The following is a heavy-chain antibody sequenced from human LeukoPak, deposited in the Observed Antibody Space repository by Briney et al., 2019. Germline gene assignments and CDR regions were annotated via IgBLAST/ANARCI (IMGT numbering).Heavy chain of an antibody. V-gene: IGHV1-18*04. CDR2: ISAYNGNT. Sequence: ASVKVSCKASGYTFTGYYMHWVRQAPGQGLEWMGWISAYNGNTNYAQKLQGRVTMTTDTSTSTAYMELRSLRSDDTAVYYCARDDALTGGNWFDPWGQGTLVTVSS. D-gene: IGHD3-9*01. CDR3: ARDDALTGGNWFDP. CDR1: GYTFTGYY. J-gene: IGHJ5*02.